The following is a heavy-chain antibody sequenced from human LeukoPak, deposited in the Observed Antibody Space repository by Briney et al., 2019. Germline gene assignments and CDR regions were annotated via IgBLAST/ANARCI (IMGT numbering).Heavy chain of an antibody. CDR3: ARDDYYYDSSGYSVSVYGMDV. CDR2: IYYSGST. CDR1: GGSISSGGYY. Sequence: SQTLSLTCTVSGGSISSGGYYWSWIRQHPGKGLEWIGYIYYSGSTYYNPSLKSRVTISVDTSKNQFSLKLSSVTAADTAVYYCARDDYYYDSSGYSVSVYGMDVWGQGTTVTVSS. J-gene: IGHJ6*02. V-gene: IGHV4-31*03. D-gene: IGHD3-22*01.